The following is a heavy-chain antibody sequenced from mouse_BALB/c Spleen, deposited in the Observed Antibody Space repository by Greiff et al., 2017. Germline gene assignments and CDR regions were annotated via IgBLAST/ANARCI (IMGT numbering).Heavy chain of an antibody. J-gene: IGHJ2*01. CDR2: ISYDGSN. CDR1: GYSITSGYY. V-gene: IGHV3-6*02. CDR3: ARGPAYFDY. Sequence: EVKLVESGPGLVKPSQSLSLTCSVTGYSITSGYYWNWIRQFPGNKLEWMGYISYDGSNNYNPSLKNRISITRDTSKNQFFLKLNSVTTEDTATYYCARGPAYFDYWGQGTTLTVSS.